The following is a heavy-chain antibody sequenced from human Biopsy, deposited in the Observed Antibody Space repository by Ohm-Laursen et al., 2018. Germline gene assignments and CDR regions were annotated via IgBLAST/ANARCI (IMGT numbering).Heavy chain of an antibody. CDR2: INSMFGTT. CDR3: AKRGVERGRPLAY. V-gene: IGHV1-69*01. J-gene: IGHJ4*02. CDR1: GGTFSSFG. D-gene: IGHD1-1*01. Sequence: SSVKVSCKASGGTFSSFGISWVRQAPGQGLEWMGEINSMFGTTTYAQTFQGRVTITADESTSTAYMEVSSLRSEDTAVYYCAKRGVERGRPLAYWGQGTLVTVSS.